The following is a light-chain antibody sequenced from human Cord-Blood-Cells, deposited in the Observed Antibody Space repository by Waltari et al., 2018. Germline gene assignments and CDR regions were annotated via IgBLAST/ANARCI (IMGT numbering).Light chain of an antibody. CDR2: YSS. Sequence: EIVLTQSPDFQSVTPKEKVTITCRASQSLGSSLHWYQQKPDQSPKLLIKYSSQSNAGVPSRVSGSGAGPEFTLTSNSLEAEDAAAYYFHQSSSLPFTFGPGTKVDIK. J-gene: IGKJ3*01. V-gene: IGKV6D-21*02. CDR3: HQSSSLPFT. CDR1: QSLGSS.